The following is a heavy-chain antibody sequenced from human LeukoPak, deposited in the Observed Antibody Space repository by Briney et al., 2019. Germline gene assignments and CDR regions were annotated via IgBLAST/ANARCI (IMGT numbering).Heavy chain of an antibody. D-gene: IGHD5-24*01. Sequence: TGGSLRLSCAASGFTVSSNYMSWVRQAPGRGLEWVSVIYSGGNTYYADSVKGRFTISRDNSKNTLYLQMNSLTAEDTAVCFCARDLKWLQTFDHWGQGCLVSVSS. J-gene: IGHJ4*02. V-gene: IGHV3-53*05. CDR2: IYSGGNT. CDR1: GFTVSSNY. CDR3: ARDLKWLQTFDH.